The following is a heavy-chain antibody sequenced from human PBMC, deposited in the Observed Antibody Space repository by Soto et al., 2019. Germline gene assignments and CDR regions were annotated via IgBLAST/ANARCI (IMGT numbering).Heavy chain of an antibody. Sequence: ASVKVSCKASGFTFTSSAVQWVRQARGQRLEWIGRIVVGSGNTNYAQKFQERVTITRDMSTSTAYMELSSLRSEDTAVYYCAADESPYYYDSSGYPYYYYGMDVWGQGTTVTVSS. CDR2: IVVGSGNT. J-gene: IGHJ6*02. V-gene: IGHV1-58*01. CDR3: AADESPYYYDSSGYPYYYYGMDV. CDR1: GFTFTSSA. D-gene: IGHD3-22*01.